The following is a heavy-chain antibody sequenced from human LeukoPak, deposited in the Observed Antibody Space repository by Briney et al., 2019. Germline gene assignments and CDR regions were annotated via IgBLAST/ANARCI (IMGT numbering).Heavy chain of an antibody. D-gene: IGHD3-22*01. CDR1: GYSFTGYY. CDR2: INPNSGGT. Sequence: ASVKVSCKASGYSFTGYYIHWVRQAPGQGLEWMGWINPNSGGTNYAQKFQGWVTMTRDTSISTAYMELSRLRSDDTAVYYCARSRYYDSSGPSGGMDVWGQGTTVTVSS. V-gene: IGHV1-2*04. J-gene: IGHJ6*02. CDR3: ARSRYYDSSGPSGGMDV.